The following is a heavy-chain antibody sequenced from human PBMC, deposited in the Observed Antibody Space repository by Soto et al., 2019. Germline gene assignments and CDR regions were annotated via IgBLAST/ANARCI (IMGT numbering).Heavy chain of an antibody. Sequence: DVQLVESGGGLVLRGESLRLSCAASGFTVGSAYMSWVRQAPGKGLEWVAGIYSGGNTYYADSVKGRFTISRDTSKNRLYLQMNSLRVEDAAIYYCARDPWVGDIGDYWGQGTLVTVSS. D-gene: IGHD4-17*01. CDR3: ARDPWVGDIGDY. V-gene: IGHV3-66*01. CDR2: IYSGGNT. J-gene: IGHJ4*02. CDR1: GFTVGSAY.